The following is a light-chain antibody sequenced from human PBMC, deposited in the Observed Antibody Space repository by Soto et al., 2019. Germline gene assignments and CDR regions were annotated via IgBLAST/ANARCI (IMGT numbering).Light chain of an antibody. Sequence: QSVLTQPASVSGSPGQSITISCTGTSSYVGGYNYVSWYQQHPGKAPKLMIDDVSNRPSGVSTRFSGSKSGNTASLTISGLQAEDEADYYCSSYTSSSTPVVFGGGTQLTFL. V-gene: IGLV2-14*03. CDR3: SSYTSSSTPVV. CDR1: SSYVGGYNY. CDR2: DVS. J-gene: IGLJ2*01.